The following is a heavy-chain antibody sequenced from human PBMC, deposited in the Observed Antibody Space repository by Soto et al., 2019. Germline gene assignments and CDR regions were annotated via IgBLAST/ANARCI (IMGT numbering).Heavy chain of an antibody. V-gene: IGHV4-34*01. Sequence: PSETLSLTCAVYGGSFSDNFWSWIRQPPGKGLEWIGEINRSGSTNYIPSLKSRVTISVDTSKNQFSLKLSSVSAADTAVYYCARDKGSGSYNSRYYYGMDVWGKGTTVTVSS. J-gene: IGHJ6*04. CDR3: ARDKGSGSYNSRYYYGMDV. CDR1: GGSFSDNF. D-gene: IGHD3-10*01. CDR2: INRSGST.